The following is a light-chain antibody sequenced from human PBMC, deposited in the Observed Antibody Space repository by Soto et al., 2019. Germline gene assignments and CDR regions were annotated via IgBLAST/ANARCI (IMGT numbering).Light chain of an antibody. V-gene: IGKV3-15*01. CDR3: QQYNIWPLT. J-gene: IGKJ4*01. Sequence: EIVMTQSPATLSLSPGERATLSCRASQSVSSNLAWYQQRPGQAPRLLIYHASTRATGIPASFTGSGSGTQFTLTISSLQSEDFAAYYCQQYNIWPLTFGGGTKVEIK. CDR2: HAS. CDR1: QSVSSN.